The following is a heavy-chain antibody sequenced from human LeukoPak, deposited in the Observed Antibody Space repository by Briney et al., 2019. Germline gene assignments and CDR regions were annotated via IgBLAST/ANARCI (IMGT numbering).Heavy chain of an antibody. CDR2: IGGSGGST. V-gene: IGHV3-23*01. CDR3: AKVETAAAATLRGFDY. Sequence: PGGSLRLSCAASGFTFSSYAMSWLRQAPGKGLEWVSSIGGSGGSTYYADSVKGRFTISRDNSKNTLYLQMNSLRAEDTAVYYCAKVETAAAATLRGFDYWGQGTLVTVSS. D-gene: IGHD6-13*01. J-gene: IGHJ4*02. CDR1: GFTFSSYA.